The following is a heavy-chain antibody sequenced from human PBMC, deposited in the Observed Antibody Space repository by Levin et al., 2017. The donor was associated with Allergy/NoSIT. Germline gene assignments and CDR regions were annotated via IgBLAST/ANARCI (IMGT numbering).Heavy chain of an antibody. J-gene: IGHJ4*02. V-gene: IGHV4-30-2*01. Sequence: PSETLSLTCAVSGESVSSGGYSWSWIRQPPGKGLEWIGNIDHSGSTDYNPSFSSRVLISVDRSKNQFSLRLSSMTAADTAMYYCARENHYGGYGYYFDFWGQGALVPVSS. CDR1: GESVSSGGYS. D-gene: IGHD5-12*01. CDR2: IDHSGST. CDR3: ARENHYGGYGYYFDF.